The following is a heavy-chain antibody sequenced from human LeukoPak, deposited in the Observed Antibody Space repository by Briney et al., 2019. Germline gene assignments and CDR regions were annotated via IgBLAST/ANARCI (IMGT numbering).Heavy chain of an antibody. J-gene: IGHJ4*02. CDR1: GFTFSRYE. CDR2: ISSSGSTI. CDR3: ARDLNDYGDY. Sequence: GGSLRLSCAASGFTFSRYEMNWVRQAPGKGLEWVSYISSSGSTIYYADSVKGRFTISRDNAKNSLYLQMNSLRAEDTAVYYCARDLNDYGDYWGQGTLVTVSS. V-gene: IGHV3-48*03.